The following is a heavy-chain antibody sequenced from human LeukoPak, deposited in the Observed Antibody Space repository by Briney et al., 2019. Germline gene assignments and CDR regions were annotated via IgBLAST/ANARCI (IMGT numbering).Heavy chain of an antibody. CDR3: AKGPFFYYDASGYNYFDS. J-gene: IGHJ4*02. CDR1: GFTFSSFA. V-gene: IGHV3-23*01. Sequence: GGSLRLSCAASGFTFSSFAMSWVRQAPGEGLEWVCAMSGSGGMTYSADSVKGRFTISRDNSKDTLYLQMNSLRAEDTAIYYCAKGPFFYYDASGYNYFDSWSQGTLVTVSS. CDR2: MSGSGGMT. D-gene: IGHD3-22*01.